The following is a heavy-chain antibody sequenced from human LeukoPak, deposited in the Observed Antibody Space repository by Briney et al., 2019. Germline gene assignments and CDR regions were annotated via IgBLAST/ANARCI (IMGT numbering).Heavy chain of an antibody. CDR3: ARTPEVVTAIEFGFDY. V-gene: IGHV3-48*03. CDR1: GFTFCSYE. CDR2: ISSSGSTI. Sequence: TGGSLRLSCAASGFTFCSYEMNWVRQAPGEGLEWVSYISSSGSTIYYADSVKGRFTISRDNAKNSLYLQMNSLRAEDTAVYYCARTPEVVTAIEFGFDYWGQGTLVTVSS. D-gene: IGHD2-21*02. J-gene: IGHJ4*02.